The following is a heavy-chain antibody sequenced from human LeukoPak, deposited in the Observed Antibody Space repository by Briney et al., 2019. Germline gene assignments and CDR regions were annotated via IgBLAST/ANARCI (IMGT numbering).Heavy chain of an antibody. CDR2: INPNSGVT. Sequence: GASVKVSCKASGYTLTGYYIHWVRQAPGQGLEWMGWINPNSGVTSYAQTFQGRVTMTRDTSITTAYMELSRLRFDDTAVYFCARESDYCSGGSCYENWFDPWGQGPRSPSPQ. CDR1: GYTLTGYY. V-gene: IGHV1-2*02. D-gene: IGHD2-15*01. CDR3: ARESDYCSGGSCYENWFDP. J-gene: IGHJ5*02.